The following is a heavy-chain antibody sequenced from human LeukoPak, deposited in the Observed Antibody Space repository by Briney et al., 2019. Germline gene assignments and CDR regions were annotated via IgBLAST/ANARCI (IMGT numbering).Heavy chain of an antibody. D-gene: IGHD4-17*01. CDR1: GGSISSYY. CDR3: ARGRLRYYFDY. CDR2: IYYSGST. Sequence: SETLSLTCTVSGGSISSYYWSWIRQPPGKGLEWIGYIYYSGSTNYNPSLKSRVTISVDTSKNQFSLKLSSVTAADTAVYYCARGRLRYYFDYWGQGTLVTVSS. V-gene: IGHV4-59*01. J-gene: IGHJ4*02.